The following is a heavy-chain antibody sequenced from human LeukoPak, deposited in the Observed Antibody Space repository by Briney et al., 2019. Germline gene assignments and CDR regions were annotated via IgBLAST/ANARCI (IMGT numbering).Heavy chain of an antibody. CDR1: GGSDSSHF. D-gene: IGHD4/OR15-4a*01. CDR2: IYNSGIT. V-gene: IGHV4-59*02. Sequence: SETLSLTCTVSGGSDSSHFWSWIRQPPGKGLEWIGYIYNSGITNYNPSLKSRVTMSVDTSKNQFSLMLRSVTAADTAVYYCARDHLPAGAPGYYMDVWGKGTTVTVSS. J-gene: IGHJ6*03. CDR3: ARDHLPAGAPGYYMDV.